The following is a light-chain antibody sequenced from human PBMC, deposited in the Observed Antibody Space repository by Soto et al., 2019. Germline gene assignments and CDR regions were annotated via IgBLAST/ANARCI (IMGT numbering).Light chain of an antibody. Sequence: EIVLTQSPGTLSLSPGERATLSCRSSQSVSSSYLAWYQHKPGQAPRLLIYDVSSRATGIPDRFSGSGSGTDFTLTISILEPEDLAVYYCHQYGSSPTFGQGTKVEIK. J-gene: IGKJ1*01. V-gene: IGKV3-20*01. CDR2: DVS. CDR3: HQYGSSPT. CDR1: QSVSSSY.